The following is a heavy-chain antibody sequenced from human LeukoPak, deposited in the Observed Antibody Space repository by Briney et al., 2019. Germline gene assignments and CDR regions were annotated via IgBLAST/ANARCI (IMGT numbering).Heavy chain of an antibody. V-gene: IGHV3-23*01. CDR1: GFTFSSYA. Sequence: PGGSLRLSCAASGFTFSSYAMSWVRQAPGKGLEWVSAISGSGGSTYYADSVKGRFTISRDNSKNTLYLQMNSLRAEDTAVYYCAKGAYCGGDCPRGYYFDYWGQGTLVTVSS. D-gene: IGHD2-21*02. J-gene: IGHJ4*02. CDR2: ISGSGGST. CDR3: AKGAYCGGDCPRGYYFDY.